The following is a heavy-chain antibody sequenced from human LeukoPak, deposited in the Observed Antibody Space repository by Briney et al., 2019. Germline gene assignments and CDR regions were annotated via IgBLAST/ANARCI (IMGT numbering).Heavy chain of an antibody. D-gene: IGHD2-21*01. V-gene: IGHV4-59*08. CDR3: ARRQQTGGDNGLHNWFDP. J-gene: IGHJ5*02. Sequence: SETLSLPCTVSDGSSSSSSWNWIRQPPDKGLEWIGYIYYSGSTKYNPSLESRVTISVDTSKNQISLKLRSVTAADTAIYYCARRQQTGGDNGLHNWFDPWGQGTLVTVSS. CDR2: IYYSGST. CDR1: DGSSSSSS.